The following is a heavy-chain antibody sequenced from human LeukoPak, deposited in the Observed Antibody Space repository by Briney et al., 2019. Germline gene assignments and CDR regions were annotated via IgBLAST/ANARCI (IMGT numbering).Heavy chain of an antibody. V-gene: IGHV3-23*01. CDR3: ARAPYGGSDY. J-gene: IGHJ4*02. CDR2: ISGSGGST. CDR1: GFTFSSYA. Sequence: GGSLRLSCAASGFTFSSYAMSWVRQAPGKGLEWVSAISGSGGSTSYAQKFQGRVTMTRDTSTSTVYMELSSLRSEDTAVYYCARAPYGGSDYWGQGTLVTVSS. D-gene: IGHD4-17*01.